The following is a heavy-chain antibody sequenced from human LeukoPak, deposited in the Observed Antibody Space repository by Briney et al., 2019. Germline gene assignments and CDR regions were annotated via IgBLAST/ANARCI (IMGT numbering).Heavy chain of an antibody. CDR2: IYYSGST. V-gene: IGHV4-61*01. CDR1: GGSVSSGSYY. CDR3: ARGGAGQYPYYYGMDV. D-gene: IGHD2-2*01. Sequence: PSETLSLTCTVSGGSVSSGSYYWSWIRQPPGKGLEWIGYIYYSGSTNYNPSLKSRVTISVDTSKNQFSLKLSSVTAADTAVYYCARGGAGQYPYYYGMDVWGQGTTVAVSS. J-gene: IGHJ6*02.